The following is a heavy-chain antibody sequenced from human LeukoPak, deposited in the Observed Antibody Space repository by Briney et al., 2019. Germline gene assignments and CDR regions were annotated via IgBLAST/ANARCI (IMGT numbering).Heavy chain of an antibody. Sequence: PSETLSLTCAVSGGSISSCHWWRWGRQSPGKGLEWIGELYHSGSTNYNPSLKSRVTISVEKSKNQFSLKLSSVTAADTAVYFCARTGTEPHWYFDLWGRGTLVTVSS. D-gene: IGHD1-14*01. V-gene: IGHV4-4*02. CDR2: LYHSGST. J-gene: IGHJ2*01. CDR3: ARTGTEPHWYFDL. CDR1: GGSISSCHW.